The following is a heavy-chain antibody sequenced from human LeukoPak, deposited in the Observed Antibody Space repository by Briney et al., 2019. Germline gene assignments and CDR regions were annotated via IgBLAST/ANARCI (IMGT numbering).Heavy chain of an antibody. J-gene: IGHJ3*02. CDR1: XCRFTXXX. CDR3: ARPDPHDYGAPDAFDI. V-gene: IGHV5-51*01. D-gene: IGHD4-17*01. CDR2: IYPGDSDT. Sequence: XCRFTXXXIGWXXQXXGXGXEGXGXIYPGDSDTRYSPSFQGQVTISADKSISTAYLQWSSLKASDTAMYCCARPDPHDYGAPDAFDIWGQGTMVTVSS.